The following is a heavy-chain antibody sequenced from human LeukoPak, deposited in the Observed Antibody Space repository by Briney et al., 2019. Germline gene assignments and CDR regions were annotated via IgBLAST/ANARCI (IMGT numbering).Heavy chain of an antibody. V-gene: IGHV4-4*07. J-gene: IGHJ4*02. CDR3: ARGQELDY. Sequence: SETLSLTCTVSGGSISSYYWTWIPQPAGKGLEWIGRIYTSGSTNYNPSLKSRVTKSVDTSKDQFSLMLSSVAAADTAVYYCARGQELDYWGKGTLVTVSS. CDR1: GGSISSYY. CDR2: IYTSGST. D-gene: IGHD2/OR15-2a*01.